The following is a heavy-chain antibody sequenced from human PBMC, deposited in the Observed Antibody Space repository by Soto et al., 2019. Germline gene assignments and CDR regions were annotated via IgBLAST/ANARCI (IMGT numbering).Heavy chain of an antibody. CDR3: VRVNAEDFCYGMDV. Sequence: SETLSLTCAVSGGSISSSNWWSWVRQPPGKGLEWVGEIYHSGSTNYNPSLKSRVTISVDKSKNQFSLKLSSVTVADTAVYYCVRVNAEDFCYGMDVWGKRTTVTVSS. J-gene: IGHJ6*04. CDR1: GGSISSSNW. V-gene: IGHV4-4*02. D-gene: IGHD2-15*01. CDR2: IYHSGST.